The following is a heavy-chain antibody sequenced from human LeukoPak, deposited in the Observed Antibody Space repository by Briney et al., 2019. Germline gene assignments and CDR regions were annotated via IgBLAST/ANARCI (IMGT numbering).Heavy chain of an antibody. V-gene: IGHV3-20*03. J-gene: IGHJ4*01. Sequence: EGSLRLSSAPSGFAFYENVMSWVRQGPGKRLNWDSGINWNGGSTGYADSVKGRFTISRDNAKNSLYLQMNSLRAEDTALYYCARLGSYDSSGYKDYWGHETLVTVYS. D-gene: IGHD3-22*01. CDR2: INWNGGST. CDR1: GFAFYENV. CDR3: ARLGSYDSSGYKDY.